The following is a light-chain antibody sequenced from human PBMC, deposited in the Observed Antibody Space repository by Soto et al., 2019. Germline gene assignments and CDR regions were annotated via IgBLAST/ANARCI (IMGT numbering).Light chain of an antibody. Sequence: QSVLTQPVSVSGSPGESIAISCTGTNSDVGGYKFVSWYQQHPGKAPKLMLYEVTNRPSGISDRFSGSKSGNTASLTISGLQAEDEADYFCRSYTSSQIVVFGGGTQLTVL. V-gene: IGLV2-14*03. J-gene: IGLJ2*01. CDR3: RSYTSSQIVV. CDR2: EVT. CDR1: NSDVGGYKF.